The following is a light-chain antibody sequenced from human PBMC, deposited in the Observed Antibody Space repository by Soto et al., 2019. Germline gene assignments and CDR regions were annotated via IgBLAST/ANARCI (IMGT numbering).Light chain of an antibody. CDR3: QHHNSYSQT. Sequence: DIQLTQSPPTLSASVGDRVTITCRASQSIRYYLAWYQQMPGKAPKLLIYGASSLQSGVPSRFSGSGSGTEFTLTISSLLPDDLATYFCQHHNSYSQTFGQGTKV. CDR1: QSIRYY. V-gene: IGKV1-5*01. CDR2: GAS. J-gene: IGKJ1*01.